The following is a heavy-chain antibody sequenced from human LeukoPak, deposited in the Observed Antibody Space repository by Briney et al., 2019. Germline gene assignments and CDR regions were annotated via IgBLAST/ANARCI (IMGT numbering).Heavy chain of an antibody. CDR1: GFTVSSSY. V-gene: IGHV3-53*01. CDR2: IYSGGST. Sequence: PGGSLRLSCAASGFTVSSSYMSWVRQAPGKGLEWVPVIYSGGSTYYADSVKGRFTISRDNSKNTLYLQMNSLRAEDTAVYYCAQGDGYNYFNYWGQGTLVTVSS. J-gene: IGHJ4*02. CDR3: AQGDGYNYFNY. D-gene: IGHD5-24*01.